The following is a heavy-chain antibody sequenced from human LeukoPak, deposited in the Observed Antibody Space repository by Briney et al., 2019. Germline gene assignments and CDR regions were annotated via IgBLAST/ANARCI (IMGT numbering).Heavy chain of an antibody. J-gene: IGHJ4*02. Sequence: GGSLRLSCAASGFTFNNFAVHWVRQAPGKGLEWVSLISYDGNNKYYSDSVKGRFTISRDNARNTVFLQMNSLRAEDTAVYYCARDFDMGITPGDDFDFWGQGTLVTVSS. CDR2: ISYDGNNK. CDR1: GFTFNNFA. D-gene: IGHD3-9*01. V-gene: IGHV3-30*04. CDR3: ARDFDMGITPGDDFDF.